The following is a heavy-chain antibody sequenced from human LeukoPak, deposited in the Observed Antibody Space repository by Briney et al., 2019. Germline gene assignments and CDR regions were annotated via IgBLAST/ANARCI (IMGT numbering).Heavy chain of an antibody. CDR3: AREVARTWFDY. Sequence: GGSLRLSCAASGFTFSGYWMHWFRQAPGKGLVWVSRINSDGSSTSYADSVKGRFTISRDNAKNTLYLQMNSLRAEDTAVYYCAREVARTWFDYWGQGTLVTVSS. V-gene: IGHV3-74*01. D-gene: IGHD6-19*01. CDR2: INSDGSST. J-gene: IGHJ4*02. CDR1: GFTFSGYW.